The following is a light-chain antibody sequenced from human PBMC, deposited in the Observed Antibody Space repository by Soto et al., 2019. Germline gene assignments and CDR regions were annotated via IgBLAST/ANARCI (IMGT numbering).Light chain of an antibody. CDR3: CSYTGPFTWV. CDR1: SSDIGNYDL. V-gene: IGLV2-23*02. Sequence: QSVLAQPASVSGSPGQSITISCTGTSSDIGNYDLVSWYQHHPGEAPKLVIYEVYKRPSGVSNRFSGSKSGNTASLTISGLQAEDGADYYCCSYTGPFTWVFGGGTQLTVL. J-gene: IGLJ2*01. CDR2: EVY.